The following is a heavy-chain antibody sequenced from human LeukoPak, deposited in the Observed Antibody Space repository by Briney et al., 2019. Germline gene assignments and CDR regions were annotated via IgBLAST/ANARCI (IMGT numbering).Heavy chain of an antibody. D-gene: IGHD5-18*01. CDR3: TTARGYSYGSSYFDY. Sequence: GGSLRLSCAASGFTFSNAWMSWVRQAPGKGLEWVGRIKSKTDGRTTDYAAPVKGRFTISRDDSKNTLYLQMNSLKTEDTAVYYCTTARGYSYGSSYFDYWGQGTLVTVSS. CDR1: GFTFSNAW. CDR2: IKSKTDGRTT. J-gene: IGHJ4*02. V-gene: IGHV3-15*01.